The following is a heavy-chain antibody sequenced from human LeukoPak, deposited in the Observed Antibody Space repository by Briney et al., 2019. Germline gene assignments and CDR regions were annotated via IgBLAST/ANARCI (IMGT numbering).Heavy chain of an antibody. CDR1: GYTFTSYD. D-gene: IGHD2-8*01. CDR3: ARGPPTILYSNWFDP. V-gene: IGHV1-18*01. Sequence: ASVKVSCKASGYTFTSYDINWVRQAPGQGLEWMGWISAYNGNTNYAQKLQGRVTMTTDTSTSTAYMELRSLRSDDTAVYYCARGPPTILYSNWFDPWGQGTLVTVSS. CDR2: ISAYNGNT. J-gene: IGHJ5*02.